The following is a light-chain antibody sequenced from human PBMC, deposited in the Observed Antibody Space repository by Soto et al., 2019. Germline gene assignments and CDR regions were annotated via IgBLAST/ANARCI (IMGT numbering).Light chain of an antibody. CDR3: CSYAGDRDLI. J-gene: IGLJ2*01. CDR1: SSDVGRYNI. Sequence: QSVLTQPASVSGSPGQSITISCTGSSSDVGRYNIVSWYQQHPGKAPKLMIYDGSQRPSGVSDRFSGSKSGNTASLTISGLQAEDEADYYCCSYAGDRDLIFGGGTKVTVL. CDR2: DGS. V-gene: IGLV2-23*01.